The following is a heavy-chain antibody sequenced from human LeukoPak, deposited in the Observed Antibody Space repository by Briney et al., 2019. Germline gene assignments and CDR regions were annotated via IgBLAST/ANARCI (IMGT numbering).Heavy chain of an antibody. D-gene: IGHD3-10*01. CDR3: ARDGAVLSPDYYFDY. CDR1: GGTFSSYA. J-gene: IGHJ4*02. Sequence: SVKVSCKASGGTFSSYAISWVRQAPGQGLEWMGGIIPIFGTAYYAQKFQGRVTITADESTSTAYMELSSLRSEDTAVYYCARDGAVLSPDYYFDYWGQGTLVTVSS. V-gene: IGHV1-69*13. CDR2: IIPIFGTA.